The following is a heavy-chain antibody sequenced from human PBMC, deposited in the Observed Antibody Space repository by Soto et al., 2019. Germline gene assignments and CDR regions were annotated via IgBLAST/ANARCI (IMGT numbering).Heavy chain of an antibody. Sequence: GGSLRLSCAASGFTFSSYGMHWVRQAPGKGLEWVAVISYDGSNKYYADSVKGRFTISRDNSKNTLYLQMNSLRAEDTAVYYCAKDGNVVVTAITHYFDYWGQGTLVTVSS. CDR2: ISYDGSNK. V-gene: IGHV3-30*18. CDR1: GFTFSSYG. D-gene: IGHD2-21*02. CDR3: AKDGNVVVTAITHYFDY. J-gene: IGHJ4*02.